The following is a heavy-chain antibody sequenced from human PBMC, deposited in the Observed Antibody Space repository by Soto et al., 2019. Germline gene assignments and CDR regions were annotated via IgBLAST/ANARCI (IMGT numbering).Heavy chain of an antibody. CDR3: AKSPRGRALAGLDY. Sequence: GGSLRLSCAASGFTFSSYAMSWVRQAPGKGLEWVSAISGSGGSTYYADSVKGRFTISRDNSKNTLYLQMTSLRAEDPAVYYCAKSPRGRALAGLDYWGQGTLVTVSS. CDR2: ISGSGGST. CDR1: GFTFSSYA. D-gene: IGHD6-19*01. V-gene: IGHV3-23*01. J-gene: IGHJ4*02.